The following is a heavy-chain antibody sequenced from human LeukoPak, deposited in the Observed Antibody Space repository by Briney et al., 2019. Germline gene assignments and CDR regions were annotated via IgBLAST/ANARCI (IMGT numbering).Heavy chain of an antibody. V-gene: IGHV3-53*01. CDR2: VYSGGGT. CDR3: ARGVGQDAFDI. J-gene: IGHJ3*02. CDR1: GFTVSNNY. Sequence: GGSLRLSCAASGFTVSNNYMSWVRQAPGKGLEWVSVVYSGGGTYYADSVKGRFTTSRDNSQNTLYLQMNSLRVEDTAVHYCARGVGQDAFDIWGQGTMVTVSS. D-gene: IGHD1-26*01.